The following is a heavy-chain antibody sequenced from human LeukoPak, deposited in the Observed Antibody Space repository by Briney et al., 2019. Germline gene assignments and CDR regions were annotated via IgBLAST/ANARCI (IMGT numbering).Heavy chain of an antibody. CDR1: GYTFTSYG. Sequence: ASVKVSCKASGYTFTSYGISWVRQAPGQGLEWMGWISAYNGNTNYAQKLQGRVTMTTDTSTSTAYMELRSLRSDDTAVYYCARDNYYESSGYYDYWGQGTLVTVSS. CDR3: ARDNYYESSGYYDY. D-gene: IGHD3-22*01. CDR2: ISAYNGNT. J-gene: IGHJ4*02. V-gene: IGHV1-18*01.